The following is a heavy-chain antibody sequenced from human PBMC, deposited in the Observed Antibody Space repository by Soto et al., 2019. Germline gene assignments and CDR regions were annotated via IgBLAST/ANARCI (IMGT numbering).Heavy chain of an antibody. CDR2: ISSSSSVI. D-gene: IGHD7-27*01. J-gene: IGHJ6*03. CDR3: ARGLSWGSNWYYYMDV. Sequence: EVQLVESGGGLVQPGGSLRLSGATSGFILSDCATNWVRQAPGKGLEWVSYISSSSSVIDYAYSVKGRFTVSRDNARNSLYLQPTRLRAEDTAVYYCARGLSWGSNWYYYMDVWRKGTPVTVSS. CDR1: GFILSDCA. V-gene: IGHV3-48*01.